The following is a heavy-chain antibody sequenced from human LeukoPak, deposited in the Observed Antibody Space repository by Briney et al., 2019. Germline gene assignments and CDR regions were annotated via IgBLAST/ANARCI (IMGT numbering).Heavy chain of an antibody. D-gene: IGHD4/OR15-4a*01. Sequence: PGGSLRLSCAVSGFTSSNAWMSWVRQAPGKGLEWVGRIKSKTDGGTRDYAAPVKGRFTISRGDSKNTLYLQMNSLKTEDTAVYYCTTFDYAAFLVWGQGTMVTVSS. J-gene: IGHJ3*01. CDR1: GFTSSNAW. CDR2: IKSKTDGGTR. CDR3: TTFDYAAFLV. V-gene: IGHV3-15*01.